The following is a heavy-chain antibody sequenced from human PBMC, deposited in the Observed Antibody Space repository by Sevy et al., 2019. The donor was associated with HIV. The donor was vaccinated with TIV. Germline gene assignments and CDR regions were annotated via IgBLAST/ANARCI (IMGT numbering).Heavy chain of an antibody. D-gene: IGHD1-26*01. Sequence: GGSLRLSCAASEFTVSSSYMSWVRQAPGKGLEWVSILYSGGSTYYAASVKGRFAVSRDNSKNTLYLQMNSLRVDDTAVYYCARAGTGSYRAYFDYWGQGTLVTVSS. CDR2: LYSGGST. V-gene: IGHV3-53*01. J-gene: IGHJ4*02. CDR1: EFTVSSSY. CDR3: ARAGTGSYRAYFDY.